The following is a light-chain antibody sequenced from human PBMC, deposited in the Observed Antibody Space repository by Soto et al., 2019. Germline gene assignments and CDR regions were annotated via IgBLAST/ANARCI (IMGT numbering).Light chain of an antibody. J-gene: IGLJ1*01. Sequence: QSALTQPPSASGSPGQSVAISCTGTSSDVGGYNYVSWYQQHPGKAPKLMIYEVNKRPSGVPDRFSGPKSGNTASLTVSGHQAEDEDDYYCSSYAGSIDVFGTGTKLTVL. CDR3: SSYAGSIDV. CDR1: SSDVGGYNY. V-gene: IGLV2-8*01. CDR2: EVN.